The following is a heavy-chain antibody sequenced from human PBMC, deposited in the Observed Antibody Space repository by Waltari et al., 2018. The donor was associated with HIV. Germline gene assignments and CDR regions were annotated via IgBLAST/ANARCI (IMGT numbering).Heavy chain of an antibody. D-gene: IGHD3-10*01. CDR1: GHTLSELS. V-gene: IGHV1-24*01. Sequence: QVQLVQSGAEVKKPGASVKVSCKVSGHTLSELSMPWVRQVPGKGLEWMGNFDPEDDETIYAQKFQGRVTMTEDTSSDTAYMELSSLTSGDTAVYYCATDFSGMVRAYSYYSLDVWGQGTTVTVSS. CDR2: FDPEDDET. CDR3: ATDFSGMVRAYSYYSLDV. J-gene: IGHJ6*02.